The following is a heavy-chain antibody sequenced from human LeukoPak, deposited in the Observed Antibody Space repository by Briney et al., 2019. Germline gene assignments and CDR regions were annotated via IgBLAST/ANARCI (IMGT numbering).Heavy chain of an antibody. D-gene: IGHD2-8*01. V-gene: IGHV4-34*01. J-gene: IGHJ5*02. CDR1: GGSFSGYY. CDR3: ARGRDIVRAWAWFDP. CDR2: INHSGST. Sequence: SETLSLTCAVYGGSFSGYYWSWIRQPPGKGLEWIGEINHSGSTNYNPSLKSRVTISVDTSKNQFSLKLSSVTAADTAVYYCARGRDIVRAWAWFDPWGQGTLVTVSS.